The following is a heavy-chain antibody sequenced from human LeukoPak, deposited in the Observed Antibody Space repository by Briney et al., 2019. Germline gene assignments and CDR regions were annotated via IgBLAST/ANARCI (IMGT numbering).Heavy chain of an antibody. V-gene: IGHV4-59*08. CDR3: AKVGPLRYFAVRNEYYFDY. J-gene: IGHJ4*02. CDR2: IYYSGST. D-gene: IGHD3-9*01. Sequence: SETLSLTCTVSGGSISSYYWSWIRQPPGKGLEWIGYIYYSGSTNYNPSLKSRVTISVDTSKNQFSLKLSSVTAADTAVYYCAKVGPLRYFAVRNEYYFDYWGQGTLVTVSS. CDR1: GGSISSYY.